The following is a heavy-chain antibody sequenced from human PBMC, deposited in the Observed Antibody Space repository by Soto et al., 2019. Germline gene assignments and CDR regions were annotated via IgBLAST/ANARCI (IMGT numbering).Heavy chain of an antibody. D-gene: IGHD3-16*01. CDR1: GFTFRSFV. J-gene: IGHJ4*02. CDR3: ARWGTTGGLDV. CDR2: TSYDGSNK. V-gene: IGHV3-30*19. Sequence: QVQLVESGGGVVQPGTSLRLSCVGSGFTFRSFVIHWVRQAPGKGLEWVALTSYDGSNKYYDDSVKGRFTISRDNSRNTVDMQMDSLRFEDTALYYCARWGTTGGLDVWGQGTLVSVSS.